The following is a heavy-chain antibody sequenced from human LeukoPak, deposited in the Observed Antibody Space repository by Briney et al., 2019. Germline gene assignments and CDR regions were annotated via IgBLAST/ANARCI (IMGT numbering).Heavy chain of an antibody. J-gene: IGHJ6*02. D-gene: IGHD3-3*01. Sequence: GESLKISCKGSGYSFTSYWIGWVRQMPGKGLEWMGIIDPGDSDTRYSPSFQGQVTISADKSISTAYLQWSSLKASDTAMYYCARHRGTIFGVVSEEDYGMDVWGQGTTVTVSS. CDR1: GYSFTSYW. CDR3: ARHRGTIFGVVSEEDYGMDV. V-gene: IGHV5-51*01. CDR2: IDPGDSDT.